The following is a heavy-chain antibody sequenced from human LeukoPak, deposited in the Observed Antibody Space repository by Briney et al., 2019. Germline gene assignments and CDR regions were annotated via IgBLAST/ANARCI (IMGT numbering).Heavy chain of an antibody. J-gene: IGHJ4*02. CDR2: IYYSGST. V-gene: IGHV4-59*01. CDR1: GFMFSSNW. CDR3: ARGPPPLRY. Sequence: GSLRLSCAASGFMFSSNWMSWVRLAPGKGLEWIGYIYYSGSTNYNPSLKSRVTISVDTSKNQFSLKLSSVTAADTAVYYCARGPPPLRYWGQGTLVTVSS.